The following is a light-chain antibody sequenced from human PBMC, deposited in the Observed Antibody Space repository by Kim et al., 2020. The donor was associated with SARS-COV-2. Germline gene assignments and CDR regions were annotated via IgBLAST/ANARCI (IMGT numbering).Light chain of an antibody. CDR3: SSYTSSSTLG. Sequence: QSVLTQPAYVSGSPGQSITISCTGTSSDVGGYNYVSWYQQHPGKAPKLMIYDVSNRPSGVSNRFSGSKSGNTASLTISGLQAEDEADYYCSSYTSSSTLGFCGGTKLTVL. CDR1: SSDVGGYNY. CDR2: DVS. J-gene: IGLJ3*02. V-gene: IGLV2-14*03.